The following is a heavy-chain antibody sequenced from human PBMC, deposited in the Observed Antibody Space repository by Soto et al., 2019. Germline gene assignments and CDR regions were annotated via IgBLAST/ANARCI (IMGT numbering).Heavy chain of an antibody. J-gene: IGHJ5*02. V-gene: IGHV4-4*02. CDR3: ARDSRFGCISIDCYMS. D-gene: IGHD2-21*02. CDR2: IYHSGNT. CDR1: GDSISSGAW. Sequence: SETLSLTCAVSGDSISSGAWWSWVRQSPGKGLQWIGEIYHSGNTRNNPSLKSRVTMSVDKSNNQFSPNLMSVTAADTATYYCARDSRFGCISIDCYMSWGRGILVTVSS.